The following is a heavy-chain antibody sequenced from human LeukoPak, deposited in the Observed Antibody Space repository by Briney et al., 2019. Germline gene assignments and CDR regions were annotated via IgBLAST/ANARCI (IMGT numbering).Heavy chain of an antibody. CDR2: VHYGGNT. CDR3: ARVMAAFDSRTRRPHVFYFDF. D-gene: IGHD3-9*01. CDR1: GGSISSTYYY. J-gene: IGHJ4*02. V-gene: IGHV4-39*07. Sequence: SETLSLTCAVSGGSISSTYYYWGWIRQPPGKGLEWIGGVHYGGNTYHNPSLKSRITISVDTSKNQFSLKLTSVAAADTAFYYCARVMAAFDSRTRRPHVFYFDFWGQGILVPVSS.